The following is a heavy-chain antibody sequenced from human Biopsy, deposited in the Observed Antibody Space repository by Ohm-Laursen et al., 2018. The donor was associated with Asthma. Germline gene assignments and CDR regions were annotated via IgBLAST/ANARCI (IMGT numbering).Heavy chain of an antibody. J-gene: IGHJ6*02. D-gene: IGHD3-3*01. CDR2: ITHSGRS. CDR3: VRFFAGAVYHNYVMDV. Sequence: SETLSLTCAVSGGSFRNYSWGWIRQPPGKGLEWIGEITHSGRSNYNPSLKSRVTVSIDTSKRQFSLRLHSVTVADTAVYYCVRFFAGAVYHNYVMDVWGQGTTVTVSS. CDR1: GGSFRNYS. V-gene: IGHV4-34*01.